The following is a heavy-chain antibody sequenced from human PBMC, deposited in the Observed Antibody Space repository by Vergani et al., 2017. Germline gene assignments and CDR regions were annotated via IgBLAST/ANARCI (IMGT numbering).Heavy chain of an antibody. J-gene: IGHJ3*02. D-gene: IGHD3-10*01. CDR3: ARVRYYYGSGSYYMFAFDI. Sequence: QVQLVQSGAEVKKPGASVKVSCKASGYTFTSYAMHWVRQAPGQRLEWMGWINAGNGNTKYSQKFQGRVTITRDTSASTAYMELSSLRSEDTAVYYCARVRYYYGSGSYYMFAFDIWGQGTMVTVSS. CDR1: GYTFTSYA. V-gene: IGHV1-3*01. CDR2: INAGNGNT.